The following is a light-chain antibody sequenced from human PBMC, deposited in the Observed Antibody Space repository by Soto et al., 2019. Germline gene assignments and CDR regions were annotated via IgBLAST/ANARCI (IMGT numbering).Light chain of an antibody. CDR3: HQLNSYPYT. CDR2: AAS. V-gene: IGKV1-9*01. J-gene: IGKJ2*01. Sequence: QLTQSPSSLSASVGDRVTITCRASQGIGSYFAWYQQKPGKAPKLLIYAASTLRSGVPSRFSGSGSGTDFTLTISSLQPEDFATYYCHQLNSYPYTFGQGTKLEIK. CDR1: QGIGSY.